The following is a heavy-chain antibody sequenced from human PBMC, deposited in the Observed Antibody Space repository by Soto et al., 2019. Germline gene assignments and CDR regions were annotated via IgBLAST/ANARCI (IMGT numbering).Heavy chain of an antibody. CDR1: GFTFSTYA. J-gene: IGHJ4*02. CDR2: ISGSGDST. Sequence: EVQLLESGGGLVQPGGSLRLSGAASGFTFSTYAMNWVRQAPGKGLEWVSGISGSGDSTYYADSVKGRFTVSRDNSKNTLYLQMNSLRAEDTAVFYCAKERSSGCSFDYWGQGTLVTVSS. D-gene: IGHD6-19*01. V-gene: IGHV3-23*01. CDR3: AKERSSGCSFDY.